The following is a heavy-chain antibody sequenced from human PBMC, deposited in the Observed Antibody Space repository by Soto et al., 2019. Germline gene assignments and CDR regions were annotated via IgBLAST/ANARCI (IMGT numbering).Heavy chain of an antibody. J-gene: IGHJ5*02. CDR2: IRSKTYGGTT. Sequence: LRLSCTASGFTFGDYGLSWVRQAPGKGLEWVGFIRSKTYGGTTEFAASVEGRFTISRDDSQSIAYLQMNSLKTEDTAVYYCTRDRRPYSGSYYSPWGQGTLVTVSS. D-gene: IGHD1-26*01. CDR1: GFTFGDYG. V-gene: IGHV3-49*04. CDR3: TRDRRPYSGSYYSP.